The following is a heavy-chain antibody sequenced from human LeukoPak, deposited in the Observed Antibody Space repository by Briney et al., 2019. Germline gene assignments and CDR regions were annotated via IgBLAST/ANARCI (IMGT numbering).Heavy chain of an antibody. CDR3: ARWGYGSGSYPNGGFDP. CDR1: GYTFTSYI. Sequence: ASVNVSCKASGYTFTSYIMNWLRQAPGQGLEWMGWINTNTGNPTYAQGFTGRFVFSLDTSVSTAYLQISSLKAEDTAMYYCARWGYGSGSYPNGGFDPWGQGTLVTVSS. CDR2: INTNTGNP. D-gene: IGHD3-10*01. J-gene: IGHJ5*02. V-gene: IGHV7-4-1*02.